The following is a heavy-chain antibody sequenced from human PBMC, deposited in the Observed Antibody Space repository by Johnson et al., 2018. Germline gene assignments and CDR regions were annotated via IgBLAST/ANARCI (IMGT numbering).Heavy chain of an antibody. CDR3: AWGITIFLYMDV. J-gene: IGHJ6*03. Sequence: VQLVQSGGGVVRPGGSLRLSCAASGFTFSSYSMNWVRQAPGKGLEWVGRIKTKTDGGTTDYAAPVKGRFTISRDDSENTLYLQMNSLRAEDTAVYYCAWGITIFLYMDVWGKGTTVTVSS. CDR1: GFTFSSYS. V-gene: IGHV3-15*07. CDR2: IKTKTDGGTT. D-gene: IGHD3-9*01.